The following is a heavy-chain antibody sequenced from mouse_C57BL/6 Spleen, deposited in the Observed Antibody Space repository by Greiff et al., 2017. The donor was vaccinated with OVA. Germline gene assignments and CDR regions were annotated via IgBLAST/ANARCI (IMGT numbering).Heavy chain of an antibody. V-gene: IGHV1-64*01. CDR3: ARRWDSWFAY. CDR2: IHPNSGST. D-gene: IGHD4-1*01. CDR1: GYTFTSSW. Sequence: VQLQQPGAELVKPGASVKLSCKASGYTFTSSWMHWVKQRPGQGLEWIGMIHPNSGSTNYNEKFKSKATLTVDKSSSTAYMQLSSLTSEDSAVYYCARRWDSWFAYWGQGTLVTVSA. J-gene: IGHJ3*01.